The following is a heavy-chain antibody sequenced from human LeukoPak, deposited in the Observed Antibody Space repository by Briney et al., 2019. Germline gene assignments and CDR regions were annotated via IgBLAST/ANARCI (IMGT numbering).Heavy chain of an antibody. Sequence: GGSLRLSCAASGFTFHSYGMHWVRRAPGKELEWVALISYNGRNNYYADSVKGRFTISRDNSKNTLYLQVSSLRTEDTAVYFCAKDNRGYFDFWGQGTLVTVSS. CDR2: ISYNGRNN. J-gene: IGHJ4*02. V-gene: IGHV3-30*18. CDR1: GFTFHSYG. CDR3: AKDNRGYFDF. D-gene: IGHD3-16*01.